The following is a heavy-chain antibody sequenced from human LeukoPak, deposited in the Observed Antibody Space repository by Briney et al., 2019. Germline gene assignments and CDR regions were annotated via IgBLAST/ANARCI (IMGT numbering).Heavy chain of an antibody. J-gene: IGHJ3*02. V-gene: IGHV3-7*01. CDR3: ARGGPKGAFDI. D-gene: IGHD3/OR15-3a*01. CDR1: GFTFSSYW. CDR2: IQEDGSEK. Sequence: GGSLRLSCAASGFTFSSYWMTWFRQAPGEGLEWVVNIQEDGSEKYYVDSVKGRFTISRDNAKNSVYLQMDSLRAEDTAVYYCARGGPKGAFDIWGQGTMVTVSS.